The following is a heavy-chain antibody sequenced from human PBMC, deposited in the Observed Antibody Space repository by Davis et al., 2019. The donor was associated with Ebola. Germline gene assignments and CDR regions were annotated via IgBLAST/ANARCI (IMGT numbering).Heavy chain of an antibody. CDR1: GYTFTSYW. V-gene: IGHV5-51*01. Sequence: GESLKISCKGSGYTFTSYWIAWVRQVPGKGLEWMGSIYPGDSETRYSPSLQGQATISVDKSISTAYLQWSSLKASDTAMYYCARTIAVAGHYFDYWGQGTLVTVSS. CDR3: ARTIAVAGHYFDY. J-gene: IGHJ4*02. CDR2: IYPGDSET. D-gene: IGHD6-19*01.